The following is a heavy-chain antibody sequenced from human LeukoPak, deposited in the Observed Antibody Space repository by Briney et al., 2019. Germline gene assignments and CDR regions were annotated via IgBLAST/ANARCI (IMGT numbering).Heavy chain of an antibody. CDR2: IYHSGST. Sequence: PSGTLSLICAVSGGSISSSNWWSWVRQPPGKGLEWIGEIYHSGSTNYNPSLKSRVTISVDKSKNQFSLKLSSVTAADTAVYYCARQITMVRGVINWFDPWGQGTLVTVSS. V-gene: IGHV4-4*02. J-gene: IGHJ5*02. D-gene: IGHD3-10*01. CDR3: ARQITMVRGVINWFDP. CDR1: GGSISSSNW.